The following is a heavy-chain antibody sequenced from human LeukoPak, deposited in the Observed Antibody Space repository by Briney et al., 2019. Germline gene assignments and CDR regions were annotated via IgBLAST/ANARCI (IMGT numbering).Heavy chain of an antibody. J-gene: IGHJ4*02. V-gene: IGHV4-30-4*08. D-gene: IGHD3-22*01. CDR1: GASITSGGYS. Sequence: PSETLSLTCTVSGASITSGGYSWTWIRQAPGKGLEWIGYISNIGDTDYNPSLKSRVTISVDTSKNQFSLKLSSVTAADTAVYYCARHQGFDYDRSGYYAMDYWGQGTLVAVSS. CDR2: ISNIGDT. CDR3: ARHQGFDYDRSGYYAMDY.